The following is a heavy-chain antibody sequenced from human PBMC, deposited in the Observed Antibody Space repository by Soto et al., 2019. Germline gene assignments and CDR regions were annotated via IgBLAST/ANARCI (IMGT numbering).Heavy chain of an antibody. D-gene: IGHD2-2*02. J-gene: IGHJ3*02. Sequence: PGGSLRLSCAASGFTFSSYSMNWVRQAPGKGLEWVSSISSSISYIYYADSVKGRFTISRDNAKNSLYLQMNSLRAEDTAVYYCAREVVVPAAIGDAFDIWGQGTMVTVSS. CDR1: GFTFSSYS. V-gene: IGHV3-21*01. CDR2: ISSSISYI. CDR3: AREVVVPAAIGDAFDI.